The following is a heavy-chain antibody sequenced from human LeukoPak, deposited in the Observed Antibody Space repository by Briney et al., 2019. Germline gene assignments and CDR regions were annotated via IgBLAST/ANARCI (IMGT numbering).Heavy chain of an antibody. V-gene: IGHV3-21*01. J-gene: IGHJ4*02. Sequence: GGSLRLSCAASGFTFSSYSMNWVRQAPGKGLEWVSSISSSSSYIYYADSVKGRFAISRDNAKNSLYLQMNSLRAEDTAVYYCARERANYAFWSGYPPDYLGQGTLVTVFS. CDR1: GFTFSSYS. D-gene: IGHD3-3*01. CDR3: ARERANYAFWSGYPPDY. CDR2: ISSSSSYI.